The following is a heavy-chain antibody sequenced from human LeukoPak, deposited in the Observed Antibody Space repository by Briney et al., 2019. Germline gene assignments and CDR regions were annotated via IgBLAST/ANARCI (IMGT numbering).Heavy chain of an antibody. J-gene: IGHJ6*03. Sequence: PSGTLSLTCAVSGGSISSSNWWSWVRQPPGKGLEWIGEIYHSGSTNYNPSLKSRVTISVDKSKNQFSLKLSSVTAADTAVYYCARAGWGSSHQDYYYMDVWGKGTTVTVSS. V-gene: IGHV4-4*02. D-gene: IGHD3-16*01. CDR3: ARAGWGSSHQDYYYMDV. CDR1: GGSISSSNW. CDR2: IYHSGST.